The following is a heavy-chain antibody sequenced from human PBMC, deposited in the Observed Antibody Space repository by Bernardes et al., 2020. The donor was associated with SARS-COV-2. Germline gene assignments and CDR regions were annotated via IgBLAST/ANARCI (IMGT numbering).Heavy chain of an antibody. Sequence: SETLTLTCTVSGGSISGYYWSWIRQSPGKGLEWIGYIYSSGSTNNNPSLKSRVTISIETYKNQFSLRVNSVTAADTAVYYCAREQDSLVRGVIDSWGQGILGTVPS. D-gene: IGHD3-10*01. CDR3: AREQDSLVRGVIDS. V-gene: IGHV4-59*01. CDR1: GGSISGYY. CDR2: IYSSGST. J-gene: IGHJ5*01.